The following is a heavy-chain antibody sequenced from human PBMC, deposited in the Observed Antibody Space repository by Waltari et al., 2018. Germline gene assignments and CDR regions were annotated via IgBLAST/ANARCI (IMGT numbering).Heavy chain of an antibody. CDR3: ARPENMGELYYY. V-gene: IGHV3-7*03. Sequence: EVQLVESGGGLVQPGGSLRLSCEASGFNFDSYWMTWVRQAPGKGLDCVATINQNGSDKKYVDSVNGRFTISRDNGKNSLFLQMNNLRGDYTAIYYCARPENMGELYYYWGLGTLVTVS. J-gene: IGHJ4*02. CDR1: GFNFDSYW. D-gene: IGHD3-16*01. CDR2: INQNGSDK.